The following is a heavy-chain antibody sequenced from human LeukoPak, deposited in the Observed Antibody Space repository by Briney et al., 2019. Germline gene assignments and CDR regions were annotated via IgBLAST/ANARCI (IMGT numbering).Heavy chain of an antibody. D-gene: IGHD3-22*01. Sequence: SGPTLVNPTQTLTLTCTFSGFSLDTRGVGVGWIRQPPGRALEWLALIYWDDDRRYSPSLKSRLTITKDTSKNQVVLTMTNMDPVDTATYFCAHRKNYYDSSVFDDWGQGTLVTVSS. J-gene: IGHJ4*02. CDR3: AHRKNYYDSSVFDD. CDR2: IYWDDDR. V-gene: IGHV2-5*02. CDR1: GFSLDTRGVG.